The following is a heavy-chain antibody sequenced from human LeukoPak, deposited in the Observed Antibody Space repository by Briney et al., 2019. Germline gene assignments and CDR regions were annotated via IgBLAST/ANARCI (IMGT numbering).Heavy chain of an antibody. CDR2: IIPILGIA. Sequence: SVMVSCKASGGTFSSYAISWVRQAPGQGLEWMGRIIPILGIANYAQKFQGRVTITADKSTSTAYMELSSLRSEDTAVYYCAVVPAATDYYGMDVWGQGTTVTVSS. CDR3: AVVPAATDYYGMDV. V-gene: IGHV1-69*04. J-gene: IGHJ6*02. CDR1: GGTFSSYA. D-gene: IGHD2-2*01.